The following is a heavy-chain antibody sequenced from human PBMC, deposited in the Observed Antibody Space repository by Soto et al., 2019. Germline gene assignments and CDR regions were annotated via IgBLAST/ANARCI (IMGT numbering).Heavy chain of an antibody. Sequence: SQTLSLTCAISGDSVSSNSAAWNWIRQSPSRGLEWLGRTYYRSKWYNDYAVSVKSRITINPDTSKNQISLQLNSVTPEDTAVYYCARDPLPAAGGLFYYGMDVWGQGTTVTVSS. J-gene: IGHJ6*02. CDR3: ARDPLPAAGGLFYYGMDV. D-gene: IGHD2-2*01. CDR2: TYYRSKWYN. CDR1: GDSVSSNSAA. V-gene: IGHV6-1*01.